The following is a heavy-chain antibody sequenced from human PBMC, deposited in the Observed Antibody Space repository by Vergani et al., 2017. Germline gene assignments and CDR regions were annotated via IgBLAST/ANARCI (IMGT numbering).Heavy chain of an antibody. V-gene: IGHV1-8*02. CDR1: GYTFTSYG. CDR3: ARKSGFVSFYYYYYMDV. J-gene: IGHJ6*03. CDR2: MNPNSGNT. Sequence: QVQLVQSGAEVKKPGASVKVSCKASGYTFTSYGISWVRQAPGQGLEWMGWMNPNSGNTGYAQKFQGRVTMTRNTSISTAYMELSSLRSEDTAVYYCARKSGFVSFYYYYYMDVWGKGTTVTVSS. D-gene: IGHD2-21*01.